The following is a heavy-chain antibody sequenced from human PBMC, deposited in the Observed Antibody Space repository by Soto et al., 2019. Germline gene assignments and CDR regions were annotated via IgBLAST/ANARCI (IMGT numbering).Heavy chain of an antibody. CDR3: ARDPRRRQWLVRTYYYYGMDV. V-gene: IGHV3-30-3*01. CDR1: GFTFSSYA. D-gene: IGHD6-19*01. CDR2: ISYDGSNK. J-gene: IGHJ6*02. Sequence: QVQLVESGGGVVQPGRSLRLSCAASGFTFSSYAMHWVRQAPGKGLEWVAVISYDGSNKYYADSVKGRFTSSRDNSKNTLYLQMNSLRAEDTAVYYCARDPRRRQWLVRTYYYYGMDVWGQGTTVTVSS.